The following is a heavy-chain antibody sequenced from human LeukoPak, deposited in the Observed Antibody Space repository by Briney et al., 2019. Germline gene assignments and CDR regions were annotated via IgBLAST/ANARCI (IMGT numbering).Heavy chain of an antibody. CDR2: INPSGGST. D-gene: IGHD2-21*01. CDR3: ATQTLAYCGGDCYGGAFDI. CDR1: GYTFTSYY. J-gene: IGHJ3*02. Sequence: ASVKVSCKASGYTFTSYYMHWVRQAPGQGLEWMGIINPSGGSTSYAQKFQGRVTMTRDTSTSTVYMELSSLRSEDTAVYYCATQTLAYCGGDCYGGAFDIWGQGTMVTVSS. V-gene: IGHV1-46*01.